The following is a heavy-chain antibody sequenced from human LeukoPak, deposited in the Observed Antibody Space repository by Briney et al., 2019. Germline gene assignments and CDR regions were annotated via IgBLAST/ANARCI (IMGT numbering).Heavy chain of an antibody. CDR1: GGSISSGDYY. Sequence: SQTLSLTCTVSGGSISSGDYYWSWIRQPPGKGLEWIGYIYYSGSTYCNPSLKSRVTISVDTSKNQFSLKLTSVTAADTAVYYCARETLTISRWFDPWGQGTLVTVSS. J-gene: IGHJ5*02. V-gene: IGHV4-30-4*01. D-gene: IGHD4-17*01. CDR3: ARETLTISRWFDP. CDR2: IYYSGST.